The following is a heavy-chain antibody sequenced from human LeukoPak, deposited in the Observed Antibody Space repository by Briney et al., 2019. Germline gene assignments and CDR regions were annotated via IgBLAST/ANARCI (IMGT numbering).Heavy chain of an antibody. D-gene: IGHD3-3*01. J-gene: IGHJ5*02. Sequence: GASVKVSCKASGGTFSSYAISWVRQAPGQGLEWMGGIIPILGTANYAQKFQGRVTITADESTSTAYMELSSLRSEDTAVYYCAASSNYYDFWSGYYLGWFDPWGQGTLVTVSS. CDR1: GGTFSSYA. CDR2: IIPILGTA. CDR3: AASSNYYDFWSGYYLGWFDP. V-gene: IGHV1-69*13.